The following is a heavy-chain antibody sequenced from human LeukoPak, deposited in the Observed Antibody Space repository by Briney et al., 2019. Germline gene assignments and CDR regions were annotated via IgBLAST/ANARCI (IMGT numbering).Heavy chain of an antibody. V-gene: IGHV4-59*01. CDR1: GGSISSYC. D-gene: IGHD5-18*01. CDR2: IYYSGST. Sequence: SETLSLTCTVSGGSISSYCWSWIRQPPGKGLEWIGYIYYSGSTNYNPSLKSRVTISVDTSKNQFSLKLSSVTAADTAVYYCARLTTLDTAMVEDYWGQGTLVTVSS. J-gene: IGHJ4*02. CDR3: ARLTTLDTAMVEDY.